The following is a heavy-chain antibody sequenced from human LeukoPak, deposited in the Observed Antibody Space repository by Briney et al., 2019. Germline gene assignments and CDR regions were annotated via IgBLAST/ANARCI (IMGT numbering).Heavy chain of an antibody. J-gene: IGHJ4*02. Sequence: ASVKVSCKASGGTFSSYAISWVRQAPGQGLEWMGRINPNNGATNYAQKFQGRVTKTGDTSINTAYMELSSLRSDDTAVYYCTRESGSYHGNDYWGQGTLVTVSS. D-gene: IGHD1-26*01. CDR3: TRESGSYHGNDY. V-gene: IGHV1-2*06. CDR1: GGTFSSYA. CDR2: INPNNGAT.